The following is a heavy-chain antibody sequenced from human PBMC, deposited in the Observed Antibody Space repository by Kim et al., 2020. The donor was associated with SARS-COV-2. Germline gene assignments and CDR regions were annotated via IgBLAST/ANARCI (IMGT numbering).Heavy chain of an antibody. Sequence: SVKVSCKASGGTFSSYAISWVRQAPGQGLEWMGRIIPILGIANYAQKFQGRVTITADKSTSTAYMELSSLRSEDTAVYYCARDPSSSLPHPLDYWGQGTLVTVSS. CDR3: ARDPSSSLPHPLDY. J-gene: IGHJ4*02. D-gene: IGHD6-6*01. CDR2: IIPILGIA. V-gene: IGHV1-69*04. CDR1: GGTFSSYA.